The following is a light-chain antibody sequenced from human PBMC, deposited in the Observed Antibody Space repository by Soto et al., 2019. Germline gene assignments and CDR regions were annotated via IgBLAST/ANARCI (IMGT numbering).Light chain of an antibody. CDR3: SSYTSSSLYV. CDR1: SSDVGGYNY. V-gene: IGLV2-14*01. Sequence: QSVLTQPASVSGSPGQSITISCTGTSSDVGGYNYVSWYQQLPGKAPKLMIYDVSDRPSGVSNRFSGSKSGNTASLTISGLQAEDKADYYCSSYTSSSLYVFGTGTKLTVL. CDR2: DVS. J-gene: IGLJ1*01.